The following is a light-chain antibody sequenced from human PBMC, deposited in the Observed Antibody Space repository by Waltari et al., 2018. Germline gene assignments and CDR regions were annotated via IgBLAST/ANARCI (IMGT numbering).Light chain of an antibody. CDR3: QHHVRLPAT. Sequence: SLSPGEIATLSCRASQSISKYLAWYQQRPGQAPRLLIFAASNRATGIPDRFSGGGSGTDFSLTISRLEPEDFAVYYCQHHVRLPATFGQGTKVEIK. J-gene: IGKJ1*01. CDR2: AAS. V-gene: IGKV3-20*01. CDR1: QSISKY.